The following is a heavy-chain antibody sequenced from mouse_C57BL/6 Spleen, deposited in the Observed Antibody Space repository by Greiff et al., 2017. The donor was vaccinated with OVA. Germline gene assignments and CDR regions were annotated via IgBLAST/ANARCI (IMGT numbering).Heavy chain of an antibody. Sequence: VQLQQPGAELVRPGSSVKLSCKASGYTFTSYWMHWVKQRPIQGLEWIGNIDPSDSETHSNQKFKDKATLTVDKSSSTAYMQLSSLTSEGSAVYYCAIITTVVADYWGQGTTLTVSS. D-gene: IGHD1-1*01. CDR3: AIITTVVADY. CDR1: GYTFTSYW. V-gene: IGHV1-52*01. CDR2: IDPSDSET. J-gene: IGHJ2*01.